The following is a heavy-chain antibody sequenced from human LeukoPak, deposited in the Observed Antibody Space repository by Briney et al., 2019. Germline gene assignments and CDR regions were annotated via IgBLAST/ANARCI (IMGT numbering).Heavy chain of an antibody. CDR1: GGSFSGYY. V-gene: IGHV4-34*01. Sequence: SSETLSLTCAVYGGSFSGYYWSWIRQPPGKGLEWIGEINHSGSTNYNPSLKSRVTISVDTSKNQFSLKLSSVTAADTAVYYCARGRDDFWSGFVQYGMDVWGQGTTVTVSS. CDR3: ARGRDDFWSGFVQYGMDV. D-gene: IGHD3-3*01. CDR2: INHSGST. J-gene: IGHJ6*02.